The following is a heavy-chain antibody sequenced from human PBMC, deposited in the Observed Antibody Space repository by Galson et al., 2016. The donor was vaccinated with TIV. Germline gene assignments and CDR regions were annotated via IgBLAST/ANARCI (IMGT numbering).Heavy chain of an antibody. CDR1: GDSVSSNSA. CDR3: AREPTYYYDSGGVY. D-gene: IGHD3-22*01. J-gene: IGHJ4*02. V-gene: IGHV6-1*01. Sequence: CAISGDSVSSNSAWNWIRQSPSRGLEWLGRTYYRSKWYNDYALSVKSRITIDPDTSKNQFSLQLNSMTPDDTAIYFCAREPTYYYDSGGVYWGQGTLVTVSA. CDR2: TYYRSKWYN.